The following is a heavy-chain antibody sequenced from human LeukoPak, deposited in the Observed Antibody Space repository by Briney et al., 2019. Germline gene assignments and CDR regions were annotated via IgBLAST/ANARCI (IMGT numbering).Heavy chain of an antibody. CDR2: IYYSGST. CDR3: ARRVDTAVEAFDI. D-gene: IGHD5-18*01. J-gene: IGHJ3*02. Sequence: SETLSLTCAVYGGSFSGYYWSWIRQPPGKGLEWIGYIYYSGSTNYNPSLKSRVTISVDTSKNQFSLKLSSVTAADTAVYYCARRVDTAVEAFDIWGQGKMVTVSS. CDR1: GGSFSGYY. V-gene: IGHV4-59*08.